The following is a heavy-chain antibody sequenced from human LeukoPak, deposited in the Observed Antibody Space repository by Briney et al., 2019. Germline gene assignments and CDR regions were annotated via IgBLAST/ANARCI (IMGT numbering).Heavy chain of an antibody. CDR3: ARDQYYGSGSYYKGDFDY. CDR2: ISSSSSYI. CDR1: GFTFSSYS. Sequence: GGSLGLSCAASGFTFSSYSMNWVRQAPGKGLEWVSSISSSSSYIYYADSVKGRFTISRDNAKNSLYLQMNSLRAEDTAVYYCARDQYYGSGSYYKGDFDYWGQGTLVTVSS. D-gene: IGHD3-10*01. J-gene: IGHJ4*02. V-gene: IGHV3-21*01.